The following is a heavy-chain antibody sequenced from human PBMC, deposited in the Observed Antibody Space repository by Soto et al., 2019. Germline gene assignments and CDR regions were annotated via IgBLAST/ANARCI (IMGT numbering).Heavy chain of an antibody. CDR2: IQSDGNTK. D-gene: IGHD3-9*01. V-gene: IGHV3-33*05. CDR3: ARAYYDLLTGSKYFDY. Sequence: PGGSLRLSCAAAGLNFISYGMHWVRKAPGKGLECVAVIQSDGNTKYYTDSVKGRFTISRDDSKNMLYLQMNSLRAEDTAIYYCARAYYDLLTGSKYFDYWGQGTLVTVSS. CDR1: GLNFISYG. J-gene: IGHJ4*02.